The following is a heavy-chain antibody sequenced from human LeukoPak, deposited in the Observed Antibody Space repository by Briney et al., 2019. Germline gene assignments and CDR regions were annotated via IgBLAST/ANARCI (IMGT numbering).Heavy chain of an antibody. J-gene: IGHJ3*02. CDR2: IYYSGST. Sequence: SETLSLTCTVSGGSISSSSYYWGWIRQPPGKGLEWIGSIYYSGSTYYNPSLKSRVTISVDTSKNQFSLKLSSVTAADTAVYYCARHSITIFGVVIPLSSFDIWGQGTMVTVSS. CDR1: GGSISSSSYY. V-gene: IGHV4-39*01. D-gene: IGHD3-3*01. CDR3: ARHSITIFGVVIPLSSFDI.